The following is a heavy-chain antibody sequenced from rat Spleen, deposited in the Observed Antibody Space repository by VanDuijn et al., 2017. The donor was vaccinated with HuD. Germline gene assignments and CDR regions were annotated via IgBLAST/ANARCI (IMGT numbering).Heavy chain of an antibody. CDR1: GYTFTSYY. V-gene: IGHV1-43*01. Sequence: QVQLQQSGAELAKPGSSVKISCKASGYTFTSYYISWIKQTTGQGLEYIGYINTGSGGTNYNEKFKGKATLTVDKSSSTAFMQLSSLTPDDSAVYYWARDPLYYYSGGGYVMDAWGQGASVTVSS. CDR2: INTGSGGT. CDR3: ARDPLYYYSGGGYVMDA. D-gene: IGHD1-1*01. J-gene: IGHJ4*01.